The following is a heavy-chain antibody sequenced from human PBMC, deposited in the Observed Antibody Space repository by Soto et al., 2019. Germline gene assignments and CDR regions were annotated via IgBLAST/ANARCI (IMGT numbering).Heavy chain of an antibody. V-gene: IGHV3-15*07. CDR3: ITDGPCCSGGRCYPYCSDY. CDR1: GFTFSDAW. D-gene: IGHD2-15*01. J-gene: IGHJ4*02. CDR2: IKSRNDGGTA. Sequence: PGGSLRLSCAASGFTFSDAWMIWVRQAPGKGLEWVGHIKSRNDGGTAEYAAPVKGRFSISRDDSKNTLYLQMNSLKTEDTAVYYCITDGPCCSGGRCYPYCSDYWGQGALVTVSS.